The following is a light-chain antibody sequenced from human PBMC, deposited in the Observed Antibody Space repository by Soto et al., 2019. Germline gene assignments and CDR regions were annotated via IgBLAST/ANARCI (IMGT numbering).Light chain of an antibody. V-gene: IGLV2-14*01. J-gene: IGLJ1*01. CDR3: SSNTSATTYV. Sequence: QSALTQPASVSGSPGQSITISCTGTSSDVGGYNYVSWYQHHPGKAPKLMIHEVSDRPSGISNRFSGSKSGNTASLTISGLQAEDEADYYCSSNTSATTYVFGTGTKVTVL. CDR1: SSDVGGYNY. CDR2: EVS.